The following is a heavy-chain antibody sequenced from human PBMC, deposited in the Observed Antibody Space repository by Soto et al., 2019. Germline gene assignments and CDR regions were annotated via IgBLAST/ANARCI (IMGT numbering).Heavy chain of an antibody. V-gene: IGHV3-23*01. CDR2: ISGSGGST. Sequence: GGSLRLSCAASGFTFGSYAMSWVRQAPGKGLEWVSAISGSGGSTYYADSVKGRFTISRDNSKNTLYLQMNSLRAEDTAVYYCATPLGLGELLSQYFDLWGRGTLVTVSS. J-gene: IGHJ2*01. CDR3: ATPLGLGELLSQYFDL. D-gene: IGHD3-10*01. CDR1: GFTFGSYA.